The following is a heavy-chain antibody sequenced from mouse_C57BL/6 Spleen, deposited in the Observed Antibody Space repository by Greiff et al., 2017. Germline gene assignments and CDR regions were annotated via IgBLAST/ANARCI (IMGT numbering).Heavy chain of an antibody. D-gene: IGHD3-2*02. Sequence: VHLVESGAELARPGASVKLSCKASGYTFTSYGISWVKQRTGQGLEWIGEIYPRSGNTYYNEKFKGKATLTADKSSSTAYMELRSLTSEDSAVYFCARGGSSGYGEYFDYWGQGTTLTVSS. V-gene: IGHV1-81*01. CDR3: ARGGSSGYGEYFDY. CDR1: GYTFTSYG. J-gene: IGHJ2*01. CDR2: IYPRSGNT.